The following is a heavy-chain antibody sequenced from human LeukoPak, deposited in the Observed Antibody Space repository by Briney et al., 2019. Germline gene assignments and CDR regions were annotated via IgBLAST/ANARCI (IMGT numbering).Heavy chain of an antibody. CDR3: ARVDGYCSGGSCYIEDY. CDR2: ISSSSSYI. CDR1: GFTFSSYS. Sequence: GGSLRLSCAASGFTFSSYSINWVRQAPGKGLEWVSSISSSSSYIYYADSVEGRFTISRDNAKNSLYLQMNSLRAEDTAVYYCARVDGYCSGGSCYIEDYWGQGTLVTVSS. J-gene: IGHJ4*02. D-gene: IGHD2-15*01. V-gene: IGHV3-21*01.